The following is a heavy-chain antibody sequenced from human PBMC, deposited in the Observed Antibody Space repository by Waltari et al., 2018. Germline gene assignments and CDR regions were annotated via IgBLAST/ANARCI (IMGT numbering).Heavy chain of an antibody. D-gene: IGHD2-2*01. Sequence: QVQLVQSGAEVKKPGSSVKVSCKASGGTFSSYAISWVRQAPGQGLEWMGRIIPVFGTANYAQKFHGRFTITADKSTGTAYMELSSLRSEDTAVYYCARDLVVPAAPYYFDYWGQGTLVTVSS. CDR1: GGTFSSYA. CDR2: IIPVFGTA. CDR3: ARDLVVPAAPYYFDY. V-gene: IGHV1-69*13. J-gene: IGHJ4*02.